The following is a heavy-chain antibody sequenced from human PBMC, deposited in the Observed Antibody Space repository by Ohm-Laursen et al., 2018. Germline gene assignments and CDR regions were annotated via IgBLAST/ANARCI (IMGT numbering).Heavy chain of an antibody. CDR1: GFTFSSYE. Sequence: SLRLSCSASGFTFSSYEMNWVRQAPGKGLEWASYISSSGSTIYYADSVKGRFTISRDNAKNSLYLQMNSLRAEDTALYYCAKDSSSSWYFRGGVNWFDPWGQGTLVTVSS. CDR2: ISSSGSTI. V-gene: IGHV3-48*03. J-gene: IGHJ5*02. D-gene: IGHD6-13*01. CDR3: AKDSSSSWYFRGGVNWFDP.